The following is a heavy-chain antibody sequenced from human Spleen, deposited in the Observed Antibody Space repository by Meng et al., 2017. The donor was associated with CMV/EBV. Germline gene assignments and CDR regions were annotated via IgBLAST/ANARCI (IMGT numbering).Heavy chain of an antibody. CDR2: MNPNTGDT. D-gene: IGHD3-3*01. CDR3: ARGGVGYYYYDMDV. J-gene: IGHJ6*02. CDR1: GYTFTTFD. Sequence: ASVKVSCKASGYTFTTFDINWVRQVTGQGLEWMGWMNPNTGDTGFAQKFQGRVTMTRDTSISTAYLELSSLRSDDTAVYYCARGGVGYYYYDMDVWGQGTTVTVSS. V-gene: IGHV1-8*01.